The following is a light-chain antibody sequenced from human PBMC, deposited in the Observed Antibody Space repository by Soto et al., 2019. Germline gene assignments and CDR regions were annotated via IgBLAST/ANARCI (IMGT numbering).Light chain of an antibody. CDR1: SNDIATYNF. J-gene: IGLJ1*01. V-gene: IGLV2-14*01. CDR3: NSYTTSTAFV. Sequence: QSVLTQPASVSGSPGQSITISCTGTSNDIATYNFVSWYQQHPGKAPKLLIYDVTNRPSGVSDRFSGSKSGSPASLTISGLQAEDEADYYCNSYTTSTAFVVRTGTKAHVL. CDR2: DVT.